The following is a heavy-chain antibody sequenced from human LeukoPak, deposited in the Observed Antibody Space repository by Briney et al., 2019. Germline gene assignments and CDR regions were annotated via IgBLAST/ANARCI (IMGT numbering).Heavy chain of an antibody. CDR3: ARGSTYYDSSGQVPFDY. D-gene: IGHD3-22*01. CDR2: ISSSSSSTI. Sequence: GGSLRLSCAASGFTFSTYSMNWVRQAPGKGLEWVSYISSSSSSTIYYADSVQGRFTISRDNAKNSLYLQMNSLRAEDTAVYYCARGSTYYDSSGQVPFDYWGQGPLVTVSS. V-gene: IGHV3-48*01. CDR1: GFTFSTYS. J-gene: IGHJ4*02.